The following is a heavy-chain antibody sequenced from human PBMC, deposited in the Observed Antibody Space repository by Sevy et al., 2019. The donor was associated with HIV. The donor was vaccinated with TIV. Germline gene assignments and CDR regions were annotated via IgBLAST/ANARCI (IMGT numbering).Heavy chain of an antibody. CDR3: ARGDSYGSF. CDR1: GFAFSAFY. D-gene: IGHD5-18*01. CDR2: VDPSGTIT. Sequence: GGSLRLSCAASGFAFSAFYMTWIRQSPGKGLEWVSHVDPSGTITFYADSVKGRFTVSRDNAKNSLFLEMHSLRADDTALYYCARGDSYGSFWGQRTSVTVSS. J-gene: IGHJ4*02. V-gene: IGHV3-11*01.